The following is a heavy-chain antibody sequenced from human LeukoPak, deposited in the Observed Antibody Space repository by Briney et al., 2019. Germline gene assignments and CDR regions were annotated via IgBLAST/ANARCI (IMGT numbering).Heavy chain of an antibody. CDR2: IIPIFGTA. V-gene: IGHV1-69*05. CDR1: GYTFTSYA. J-gene: IGHJ3*02. D-gene: IGHD3-22*01. Sequence: SVKVSCKASGYTFTSYAISWVRQAPGQGLEWMGGIIPIFGTANYAQKFQGRVTITTDESTSTAYMELSSLRSEDTAVYYCAREFDYYDSSGYSYAFDIWGQGTMVTVSS. CDR3: AREFDYYDSSGYSYAFDI.